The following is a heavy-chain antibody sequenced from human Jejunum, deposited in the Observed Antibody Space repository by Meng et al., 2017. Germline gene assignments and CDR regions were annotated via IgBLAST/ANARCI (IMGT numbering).Heavy chain of an antibody. V-gene: IGHV4-4*02. CDR1: GGYINKENW. CDR2: IYNGGNT. J-gene: IGHJ4*02. Sequence: QVHLRECRPGLVKPSGTLSLPCAVSGGYINKENWLSCGRQAPERGLEWIGEIYNGGNTNYNPSLNRRVTMSVDESTNQMSLKLTSVTAADTAVYYCVRGEFAMLARFDFWGQGILVTVSS. CDR3: VRGEFAMLARFDF. D-gene: IGHD2-2*01.